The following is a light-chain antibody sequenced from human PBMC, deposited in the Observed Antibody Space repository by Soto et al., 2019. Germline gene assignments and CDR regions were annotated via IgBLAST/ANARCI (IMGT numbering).Light chain of an antibody. CDR2: AAS. V-gene: IGKV1-39*01. Sequence: DIQMTQSPSSLSASVGDRVTITCRASQSISSYLNWYQQKPGKAPKLLIYAASSLQSGVPSRFSGSGSGTDFTLTISNLQPDDFATYYCQQSYSTPITFGQGTRLGIK. CDR1: QSISSY. CDR3: QQSYSTPIT. J-gene: IGKJ5*01.